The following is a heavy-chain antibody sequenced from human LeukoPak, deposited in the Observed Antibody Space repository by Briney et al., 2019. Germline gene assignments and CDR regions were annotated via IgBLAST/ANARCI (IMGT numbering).Heavy chain of an antibody. Sequence: SVKVSCKISGYTLTELSMHWVRQAPGQGLEWMGGIIPIFGTANYAQKFQGRVTITADESTGTAYMELSSLRSEDTAVYYCARDGSGSYYKYDFDYWGQGTLVTVSS. D-gene: IGHD3-10*01. V-gene: IGHV1-69*13. CDR3: ARDGSGSYYKYDFDY. J-gene: IGHJ4*02. CDR2: IIPIFGTA. CDR1: GYTLTELS.